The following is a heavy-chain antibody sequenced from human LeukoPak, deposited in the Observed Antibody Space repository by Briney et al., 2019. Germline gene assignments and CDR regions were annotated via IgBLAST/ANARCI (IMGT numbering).Heavy chain of an antibody. CDR2: INPNSGGT. D-gene: IGHD4-11*01. J-gene: IGHJ6*02. CDR3: AISTVLDYYYGMDV. Sequence: GASVKVSCKASGYTFTGYYMHWVRQAPGQGLEWMGWINPNSGGTNYAQKFQGRVTMTRDTSISTAYMELSRLRSDDTAVYYCAISTVLDYYYGMDVWGQGTTVTVSS. CDR1: GYTFTGYY. V-gene: IGHV1-2*02.